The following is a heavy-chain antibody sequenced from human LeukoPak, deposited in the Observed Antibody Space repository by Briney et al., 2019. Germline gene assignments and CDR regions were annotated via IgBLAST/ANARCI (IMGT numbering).Heavy chain of an antibody. Sequence: ASVKVSCKASGYTFTGYYMHWVRQAPGQGLEWMGWINPNSGGTNYAQKFQGRVTMTRDTSISTAYMELSRLRSDDTAVYYCAREAPGGFDFHYYYYYMDVWGKGTTVTVSS. CDR3: AREAPGGFDFHYYYYYMDV. D-gene: IGHD5-12*01. CDR2: INPNSGGT. J-gene: IGHJ6*03. CDR1: GYTFTGYY. V-gene: IGHV1-2*02.